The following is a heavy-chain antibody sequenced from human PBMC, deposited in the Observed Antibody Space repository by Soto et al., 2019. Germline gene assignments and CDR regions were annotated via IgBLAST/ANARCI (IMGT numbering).Heavy chain of an antibody. CDR2: LYYTGRT. CDR3: ARRLARGVIGWFDP. J-gene: IGHJ5*02. CDR1: GGSFSSGNFF. Sequence: PSETLSLTCTVSGGSFSSGNFFWSWIRQPPGKGLEWIGSLYYTGRTYYSPSLKSRVTISVDTSKNHFSLNLTSVTAADTAVYYCARRLARGVIGWFDPWGQGTLVTVSS. D-gene: IGHD3-10*01. V-gene: IGHV4-39*02.